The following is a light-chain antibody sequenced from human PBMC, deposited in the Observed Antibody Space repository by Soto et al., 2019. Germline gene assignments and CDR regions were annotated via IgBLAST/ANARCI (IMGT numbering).Light chain of an antibody. CDR3: QTWDTGIQV. CDR1: SGHSRYA. CDR2: LNSDGSL. V-gene: IGLV4-69*01. Sequence: QSVLTQSPSASASLGASVKLTCTLSSGHSRYAMAWHQQQPDKGPRYLMKLNSDGSLSKGDGIPDRFSGSSSGAERYLTISSLQSEDEADYYCQTWDTGIQVFGGGTQLTVL. J-gene: IGLJ2*01.